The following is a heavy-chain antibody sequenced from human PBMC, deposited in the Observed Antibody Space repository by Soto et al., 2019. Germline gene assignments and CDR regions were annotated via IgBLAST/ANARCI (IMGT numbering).Heavy chain of an antibody. CDR1: GGSFSDYY. CDR3: ARRVRGVNDAFDI. V-gene: IGHV4-34*01. D-gene: IGHD3-10*01. Sequence: QVQLQQWGAGLLKPSETLSLTCTVYGGSFSDYYWTWIRQPPGKGLEWIGEINHSGSTNYNPSLKSRVTISVDTSKNQFSLKMSSVTAADTAVYYCARRVRGVNDAFDIWGQGTKVTVSS. J-gene: IGHJ3*02. CDR2: INHSGST.